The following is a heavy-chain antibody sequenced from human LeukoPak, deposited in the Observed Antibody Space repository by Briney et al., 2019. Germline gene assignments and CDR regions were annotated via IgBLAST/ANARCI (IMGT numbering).Heavy chain of an antibody. D-gene: IGHD3-10*01. CDR1: GGSISSYY. Sequence: ETLSLTCTVSGGSISSYYWSWIRQPPGRGLEWIGYIYYSGSTNYNPSLKSRVTISVDTFKNQFSLKLSSVTAADTAVYYCARAEVRGVTYAPFDYWGQGTLVTVSS. CDR3: ARAEVRGVTYAPFDY. CDR2: IYYSGST. J-gene: IGHJ4*02. V-gene: IGHV4-59*01.